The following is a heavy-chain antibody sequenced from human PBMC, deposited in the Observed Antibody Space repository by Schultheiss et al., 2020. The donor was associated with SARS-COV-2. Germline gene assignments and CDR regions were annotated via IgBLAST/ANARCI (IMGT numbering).Heavy chain of an antibody. J-gene: IGHJ6*02. CDR3: ARGAAPRGGMDV. D-gene: IGHD6-6*01. Sequence: SQTLSLTCAVYGGSFSGYYWSWIRQHPGKGLEWIGYIYYSGSTYYNPSLKSLVTISVDTSKNQFSLKLSSVTAADTAVYYCARGAAPRGGMDVWGQGTTVTVSS. CDR1: GGSFSGYY. V-gene: IGHV4-31*01. CDR2: IYYSGST.